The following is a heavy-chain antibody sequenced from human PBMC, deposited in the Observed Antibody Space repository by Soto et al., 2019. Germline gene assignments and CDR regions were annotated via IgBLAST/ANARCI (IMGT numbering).Heavy chain of an antibody. CDR3: ARDDQYYYDSSGYYAEYFQH. V-gene: IGHV3-33*01. CDR1: GFTFSGYG. Sequence: QVQLVESGGGVVQPGRSLRLSCAASGFTFSGYGMHCVRQAPGKGLECVAVIWYDGSNKYYADYVKGRFTISRDNSKNTLYLQMNSLRAEDSAVYYCARDDQYYYDSSGYYAEYFQHWGQGTLVTVSS. J-gene: IGHJ1*01. CDR2: IWYDGSNK. D-gene: IGHD3-22*01.